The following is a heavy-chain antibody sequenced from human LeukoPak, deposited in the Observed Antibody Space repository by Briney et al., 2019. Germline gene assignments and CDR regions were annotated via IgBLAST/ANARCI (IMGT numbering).Heavy chain of an antibody. Sequence: ASVKVSCKASGYTFTSYDINWVRQATGQGLEWMGWMNPNSGNTGYAQKFQGRVTMTRNTSISTAYMELSSLRSEDTAVYYCARSLAVAGTLGLDAFDIWGQGIMVTVSS. D-gene: IGHD6-19*01. V-gene: IGHV1-8*01. CDR3: ARSLAVAGTLGLDAFDI. CDR2: MNPNSGNT. CDR1: GYTFTSYD. J-gene: IGHJ3*02.